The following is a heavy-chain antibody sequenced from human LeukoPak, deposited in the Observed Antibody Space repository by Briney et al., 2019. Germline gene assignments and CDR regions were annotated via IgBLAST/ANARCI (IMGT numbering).Heavy chain of an antibody. CDR2: IYTSGTT. CDR1: GGPISGRSFQ. V-gene: IGHV4-61*02. Sequence: PSQTLSLTCTVSGGPISGRSFQWSWIRQPAGKGLEWIGRIYTSGTTNYNPSLKSRVSISVDTSKNRISLKLSSVTAADTAVYYCARSDYGDYVFDYWGQGTLVTVSS. D-gene: IGHD4-17*01. CDR3: ARSDYGDYVFDY. J-gene: IGHJ4*02.